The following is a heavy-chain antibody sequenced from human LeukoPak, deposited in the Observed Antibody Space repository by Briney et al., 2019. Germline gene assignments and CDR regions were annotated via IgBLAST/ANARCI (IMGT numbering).Heavy chain of an antibody. CDR3: AILGYCSGGSCQYYFDY. D-gene: IGHD2-15*01. J-gene: IGHJ4*02. CDR1: GYSFTSYW. CDR2: IDPSDSYT. Sequence: PGESLKISCKGSGYSFTSYWISWVRQMPGKGLEWMGRIDPSDSYTNYSPSFQGHVTISADKFISTAYLQWSSLKASDTAMYYCAILGYCSGGSCQYYFDYWGQGTLVTVSS. V-gene: IGHV5-10-1*01.